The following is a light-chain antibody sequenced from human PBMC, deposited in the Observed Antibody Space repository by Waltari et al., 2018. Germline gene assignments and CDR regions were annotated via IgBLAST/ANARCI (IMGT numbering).Light chain of an antibody. J-gene: IGLJ3*02. CDR1: SSNIGNNA. CDR2: HDD. V-gene: IGLV1-36*01. Sequence: QSVLTQPPSVSEVPRQRVTISCSGSSSNIGNNAVSWYQHLPGKAPKVLIFHDDQLPAGVSDLVSGSKSGTAAALAISWLQSEDEATYYCAAWDDSLNAGVFGGGTKLTVL. CDR3: AAWDDSLNAGV.